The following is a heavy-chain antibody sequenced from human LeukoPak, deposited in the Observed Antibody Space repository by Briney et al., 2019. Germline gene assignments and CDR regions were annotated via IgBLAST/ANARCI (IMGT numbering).Heavy chain of an antibody. CDR1: GGSISSSSYY. D-gene: IGHD3-10*01. Sequence: SETLSLTCTVSGGSISSSSYYWGWIRQPPGKGLEWIGEINHSGSTNYNPSLKSRVTISVDTSKNQLSLKLSSVTAADTAVYYCARHNEVIRGVNLDYWGQGTLVTVSS. J-gene: IGHJ4*02. CDR2: INHSGST. V-gene: IGHV4-39*01. CDR3: ARHNEVIRGVNLDY.